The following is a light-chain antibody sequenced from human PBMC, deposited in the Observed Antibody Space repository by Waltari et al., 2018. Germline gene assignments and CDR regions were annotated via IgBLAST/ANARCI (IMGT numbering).Light chain of an antibody. CDR3: QQSSNWPKIT. J-gene: IGKJ5*01. V-gene: IGKV3-11*01. CDR1: QSVSSF. CDR2: DAS. Sequence: EIVLTQSPATLSLSPGERATLSCRASQSVSSFLAWYQHKPGQAPRLLIYDASNRATGIPARFSGIGSGTDFTLTISSLEPEDFAVYYCQQSSNWPKITFGQGTRLEIK.